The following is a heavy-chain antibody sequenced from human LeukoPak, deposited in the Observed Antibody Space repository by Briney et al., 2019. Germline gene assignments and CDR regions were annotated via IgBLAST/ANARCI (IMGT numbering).Heavy chain of an antibody. CDR3: ARAYYGGYGSSYYFDY. CDR1: GASISSYY. CDR2: IFYSGT. Sequence: SETLSLTCTVSGASISSYYWSWIRQPPGKGLEWIGYIFYSGTDYNPSLKSRVTISLDTSKNQFSLKLSSVTAADTAVYYCARAYYGGYGSSYYFDYWGQGTLVTVSS. J-gene: IGHJ4*02. V-gene: IGHV4-59*01. D-gene: IGHD4-17*01.